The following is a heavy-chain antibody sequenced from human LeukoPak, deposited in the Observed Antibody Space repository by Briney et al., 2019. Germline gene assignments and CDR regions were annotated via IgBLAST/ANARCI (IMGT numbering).Heavy chain of an antibody. CDR1: GGSVSRSPYY. CDR3: ARHVRKRGIAAAGSPGWFDP. J-gene: IGHJ5*02. CDR2: IYYSGST. V-gene: IGHV4-39*01. Sequence: SETLSLTCTVSGGSVSRSPYYWGWIRQPPGKGLEWIGNIYYSGSTYYNPSLKSRVTISVDTSKNQFSLKLNSVTAADTAVYYCARHVRKRGIAAAGSPGWFDPWGQGTLVTVSS. D-gene: IGHD6-13*01.